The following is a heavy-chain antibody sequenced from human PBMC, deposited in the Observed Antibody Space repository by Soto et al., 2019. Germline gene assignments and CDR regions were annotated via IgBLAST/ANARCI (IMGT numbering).Heavy chain of an antibody. CDR3: ARDMYYYDSSGYYPFSYYYYYGMDV. D-gene: IGHD3-22*01. CDR1: GFTFSSYS. CDR2: ISSSSSTI. V-gene: IGHV3-48*02. Sequence: GGSLRLSCAASGFTFSSYSMNWVRQAPGKGLEWVSYISSSSSTIYYADSVKGRFTISRDNAKNSLYLQMNSLRDEDTAVYYCARDMYYYDSSGYYPFSYYYYYGMDVWGQGTTVTVSS. J-gene: IGHJ6*02.